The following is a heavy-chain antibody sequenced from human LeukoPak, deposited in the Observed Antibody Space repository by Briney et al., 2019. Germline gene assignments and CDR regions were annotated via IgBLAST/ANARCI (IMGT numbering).Heavy chain of an antibody. CDR3: AREVDGGFDY. Sequence: PGRSLRLSCAASGFTFDDYAMTWVRQAPGKGLEWVSGISWNSGSIGYADSVKGRFTISRDNAKNSLYLQMNSLRAEDTAVYYCAREVDGGFDYWGQGTLVAVSS. CDR1: GFTFDDYA. J-gene: IGHJ4*02. D-gene: IGHD2-15*01. CDR2: ISWNSGSI. V-gene: IGHV3-9*01.